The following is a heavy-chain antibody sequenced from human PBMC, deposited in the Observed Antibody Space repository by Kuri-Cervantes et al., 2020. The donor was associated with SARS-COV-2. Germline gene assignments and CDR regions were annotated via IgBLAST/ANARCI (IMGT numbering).Heavy chain of an antibody. CDR3: ARDRLGRYYFDY. CDR2: IYYSGST. CDR1: GGSISSSSYY. Sequence: SETLSLTCTVSGGSISSSSYYWGWIRQPPGKGLEWIGSIYYSGSTYYNPSLKSRATISVDTSKNQFSLKLSSVTAADTAVYYCARDRLGRYYFDYWGQGTLVTVSS. D-gene: IGHD7-27*01. V-gene: IGHV4-39*07. J-gene: IGHJ4*02.